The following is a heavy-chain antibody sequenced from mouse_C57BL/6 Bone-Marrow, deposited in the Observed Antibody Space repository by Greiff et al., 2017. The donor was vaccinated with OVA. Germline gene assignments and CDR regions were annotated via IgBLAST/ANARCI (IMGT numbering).Heavy chain of an antibody. D-gene: IGHD1-1*01. J-gene: IGHJ4*01. CDR2: IDPANDNT. CDR3: ARGNFGSSFYAMDY. Sequence: VQLQQSVAELVRPGASVKLSCTASGFNIKNTYMHWVKQRPEQGLEWIGRIDPANDNTKYAPKFQGKATMTADTSSNTAYLQLSSLSSEDSAFYCCARGNFGSSFYAMDYWGQGTSVTVSS. V-gene: IGHV14-3*01. CDR1: GFNIKNTY.